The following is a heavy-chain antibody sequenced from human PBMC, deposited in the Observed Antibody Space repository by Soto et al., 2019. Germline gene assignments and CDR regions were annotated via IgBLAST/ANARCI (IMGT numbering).Heavy chain of an antibody. CDR1: GASISSVGYY. CDR3: GSFSDRITPATIVD. Sequence: QVQLQESGPGLVQPSQTLSLTCSVSGASISSVGYYWTWIRQHPGEGLEWIGYIYHSGSTYYNPSLKSRLTISVDTSKNLFSLRLSSGTAADTAVYYCGSFSDRITPATIVDWGQGTLVTVSS. V-gene: IGHV4-31*03. J-gene: IGHJ4*02. CDR2: IYHSGST. D-gene: IGHD2-2*02.